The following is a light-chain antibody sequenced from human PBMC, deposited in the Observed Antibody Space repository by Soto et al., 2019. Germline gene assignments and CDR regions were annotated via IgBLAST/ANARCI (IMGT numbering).Light chain of an antibody. J-gene: IGLJ3*02. CDR3: QSDDSSLSAL. CDR1: SSNIGAGYD. Sequence: QSVLTQPPSVSGAPGQRVTISCTGSSSNIGAGYDVHWYQQLPGTAPKLLIYGNSNRPSGVPDRFSGSKSGTSASLAITGLQAEYEADYYCQSDDSSLSALFGGGTKLTVL. CDR2: GNS. V-gene: IGLV1-40*01.